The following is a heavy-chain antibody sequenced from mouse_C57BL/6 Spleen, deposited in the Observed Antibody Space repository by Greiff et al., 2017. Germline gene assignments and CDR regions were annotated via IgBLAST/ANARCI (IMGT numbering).Heavy chain of an antibody. CDR3: TRSGGIYFDAMDY. CDR1: GYTFTDYE. CDR2: IDPETGGT. D-gene: IGHD2-1*01. Sequence: VKLMESGAELVRPGASVTLSCKASGYTFTDYEMHWVKQTPVHGLEWIGAIDPETGGTAYNQKFKGKDILTADKSSSTAYMELRSLTSEDSAVYYCTRSGGIYFDAMDYWGQGTSVTVSS. V-gene: IGHV1-15*01. J-gene: IGHJ4*01.